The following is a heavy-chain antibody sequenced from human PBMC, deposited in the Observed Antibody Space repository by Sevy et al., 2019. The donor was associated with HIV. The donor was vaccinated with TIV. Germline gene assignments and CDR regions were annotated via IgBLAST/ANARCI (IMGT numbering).Heavy chain of an antibody. J-gene: IGHJ6*02. V-gene: IGHV3-23*01. D-gene: IGHD3-3*01. CDR3: ARRPDVGRVIPPGVMDV. CDR2: IGDSGGST. CDR1: GFTFSTYA. Sequence: GGSLRLSCAASGFTFSTYAMSWVRQTPGKGLQWVSVIGDSGGSTYYADSVKGRFITSRDNSKNTMYLQMNSLRAEDTADYYWARRPDVGRVIPPGVMDVWGQGSAVTVSS.